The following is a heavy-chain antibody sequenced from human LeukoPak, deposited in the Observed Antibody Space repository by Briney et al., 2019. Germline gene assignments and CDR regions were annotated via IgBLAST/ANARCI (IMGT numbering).Heavy chain of an antibody. D-gene: IGHD4-11*01. Sequence: SETLSLTCAVYGGSFGGYYWSWIRQPPGKGLEWIGEINHSGSTNYNPSLKSRVTISVDTSKNQFSLKLSSVTAADTAVYYCARNPSHYSSVDYWGQGTLVTVSS. J-gene: IGHJ4*02. CDR1: GGSFGGYY. CDR2: INHSGST. V-gene: IGHV4-34*01. CDR3: ARNPSHYSSVDY.